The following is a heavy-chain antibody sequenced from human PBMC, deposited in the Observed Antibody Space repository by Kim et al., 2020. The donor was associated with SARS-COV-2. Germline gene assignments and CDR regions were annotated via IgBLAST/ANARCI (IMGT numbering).Heavy chain of an antibody. V-gene: IGHV4-59*13. CDR3: ARDPGVTPGVGYYYYGMDV. Sequence: SETLSLTCTVSGGSISSYYWSWIRQPPGKGLEWIGYIYYSGSTNYNPSLKSRVTISVDTSKNQFSLKLSSVTAADTAVYYCARDPGVTPGVGYYYYGMDVWGQGTTVTVSS. D-gene: IGHD7-27*01. CDR2: IYYSGST. CDR1: GGSISSYY. J-gene: IGHJ6*02.